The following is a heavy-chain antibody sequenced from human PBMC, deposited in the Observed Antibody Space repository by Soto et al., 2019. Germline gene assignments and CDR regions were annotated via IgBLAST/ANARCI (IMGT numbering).Heavy chain of an antibody. Sequence: QVQLQQWGAGLLKPSETLSLTCAVYGGSFSGYYWSWIRQPPGKGLEWIGEINHSGSTNYNPSLKSRVTISVDTSKNQFSLKLSSVTAADTAVYYCARNYYYCGMDVWGQGTTVTVSS. CDR2: INHSGST. V-gene: IGHV4-34*01. CDR3: ARNYYYCGMDV. J-gene: IGHJ6*02. CDR1: GGSFSGYY.